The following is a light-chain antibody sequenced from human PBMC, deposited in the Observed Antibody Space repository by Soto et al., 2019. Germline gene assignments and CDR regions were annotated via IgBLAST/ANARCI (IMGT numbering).Light chain of an antibody. CDR2: EVN. CDR1: SSDVGGYNY. CDR3: SSYAGNNNVL. Sequence: QSALTQPPSASGSPGQSVTISCTGTSSDVGGYNYVSWYQQHPGKAPQLMIYEVNKRPSGVPDRFSGSKSGNTASLTVSGLQSEDEDDYYCSSYAGNNNVLFGGGTKLTVL. V-gene: IGLV2-8*01. J-gene: IGLJ2*01.